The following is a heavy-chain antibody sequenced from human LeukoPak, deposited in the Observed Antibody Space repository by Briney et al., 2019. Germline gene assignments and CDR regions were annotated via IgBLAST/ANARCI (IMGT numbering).Heavy chain of an antibody. CDR2: IYYSGTT. CDR1: GGSIRSSYYY. J-gene: IGHJ4*02. D-gene: IGHD1-26*01. CDR3: ARRTPYSGSYIFDY. V-gene: IGHV4-39*01. Sequence: SETLSLTCTVSGGSIRSSYYYWGWIRQPPGKGLEWIGSIYYSGTTYYNPSLKSRVTISADTSKNQISLKLSSVTAADTAVYYCARRTPYSGSYIFDYWGQGTLVTVSS.